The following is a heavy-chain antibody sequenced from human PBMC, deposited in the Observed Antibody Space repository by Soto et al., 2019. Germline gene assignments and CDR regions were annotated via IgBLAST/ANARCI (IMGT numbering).Heavy chain of an antibody. V-gene: IGHV4-61*08. J-gene: IGHJ4*02. CDR2: SRSV. Sequence: MQLQESGPGLVKPSETLSLNCVVSGCSVSSGDNAWGWIRQPPGKGLEWIGYSRSVNYNPSLRSRVTSSVDTAKNKFSLKLSSVTAADTAVYYCGRDNWGSIDYWGQGTQVTVSS. CDR1: GCSVSSGDNA. D-gene: IGHD7-27*01. CDR3: GRDNWGSIDY.